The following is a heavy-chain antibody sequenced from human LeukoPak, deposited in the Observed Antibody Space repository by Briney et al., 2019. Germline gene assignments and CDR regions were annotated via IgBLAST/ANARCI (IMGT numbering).Heavy chain of an antibody. CDR2: IYYSGSA. CDR3: ARLGAGPTYYDFWSGYSSFYFDY. J-gene: IGHJ4*02. V-gene: IGHV4-39*01. Sequence: SETLSLTCTVSGDSISSTNYYWGWIRQPPGKGLEWLGSIYYSGSANYNPSLKSRITISVDTSKNQFSLKLSSVTAADTAIYYCARLGAGPTYYDFWSGYSSFYFDYWGQGTLVTVSS. CDR1: GDSISSTNYY. D-gene: IGHD3-3*01.